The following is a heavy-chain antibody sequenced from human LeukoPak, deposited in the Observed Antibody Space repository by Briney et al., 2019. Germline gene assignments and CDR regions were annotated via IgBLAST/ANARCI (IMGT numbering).Heavy chain of an antibody. D-gene: IGHD3-9*01. CDR3: TTTIFSYFDY. J-gene: IGHJ4*02. V-gene: IGHV3-23*01. CDR2: IRGSGGST. CDR1: GFTFSSYG. Sequence: GGSLRLSCAASGFTFSSYGMSWVRQAPGKGLEWVSAIRGSGGSTYYADSVKGRFTISRDNSKNTLYLQLNSLRAEDTAVYYCTTTIFSYFDYWGQGTLVTVSS.